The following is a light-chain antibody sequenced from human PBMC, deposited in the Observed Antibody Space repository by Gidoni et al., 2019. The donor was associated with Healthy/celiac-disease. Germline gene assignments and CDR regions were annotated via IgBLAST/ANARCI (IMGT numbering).Light chain of an antibody. Sequence: SLSASVGDRATITCQASQDISNYLNWYQQKPGKAPKLLIYDASNLETGVPSRFSGSGSGTDFTFTISSLQPEDIATYYCQQYDNLSWTFGQGTKVEIK. CDR1: QDISNY. CDR2: DAS. J-gene: IGKJ1*01. V-gene: IGKV1-33*01. CDR3: QQYDNLSWT.